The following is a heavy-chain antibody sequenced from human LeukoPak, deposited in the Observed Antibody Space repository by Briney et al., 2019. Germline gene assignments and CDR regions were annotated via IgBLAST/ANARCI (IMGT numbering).Heavy chain of an antibody. D-gene: IGHD5-18*01. V-gene: IGHV3-13*01. J-gene: IGHJ4*02. CDR3: VREARGYHYTYFDY. Sequence: GGSLRLSCTASGFTLGSHDMHWVRQIPGQGLEWVAAVSSGFHAFFADSVQGRVTVSREDARNSLYLQMNSLRAGDTAVYYCVREARGYHYTYFDYWGQGTLVTVSS. CDR1: GFTLGSHD. CDR2: VSSGFHA.